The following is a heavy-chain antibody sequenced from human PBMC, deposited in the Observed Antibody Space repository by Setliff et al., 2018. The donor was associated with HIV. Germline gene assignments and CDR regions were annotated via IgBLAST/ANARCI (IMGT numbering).Heavy chain of an antibody. CDR1: GYSITSGYS. CDR2: AYHSGRT. J-gene: IGHJ5*02. D-gene: IGHD6-19*01. V-gene: IGHV4-38-2*01. Sequence: LSLTCAVSGYSITSGYSWGWIRQSPGKGLEWIGNAYHSGRTYYNPALKSRVAMSIDTSKNQFSLKLSSVTAADTAVYYCARTSIRSGWGRNNWFDPWGQGTLVTVSS. CDR3: ARTSIRSGWGRNNWFDP.